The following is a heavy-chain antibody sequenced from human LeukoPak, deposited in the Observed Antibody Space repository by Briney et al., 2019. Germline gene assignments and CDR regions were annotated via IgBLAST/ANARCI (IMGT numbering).Heavy chain of an antibody. D-gene: IGHD3-22*01. J-gene: IGHJ4*02. CDR3: AKGLSMTLFGY. Sequence: KTGGSLRLSCAASGFIFSNYGMIWVRQAPGKGPEWVSSISSISTYTHYADSVKGRFIISRDNAENSLFLQMNSPRAEDTAVYYCAKGLSMTLFGYWGQGTLVTVSS. V-gene: IGHV3-21*04. CDR1: GFIFSNYG. CDR2: ISSISTYT.